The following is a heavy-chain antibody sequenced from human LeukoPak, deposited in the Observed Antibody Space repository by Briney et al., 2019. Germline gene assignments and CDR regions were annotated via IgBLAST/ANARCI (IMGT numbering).Heavy chain of an antibody. D-gene: IGHD6-13*01. J-gene: IGHJ5*02. Sequence: SETLSLTCTVSGGSISSHYWSWIRQPPGKGLEWIGYIYYSGSTNYNPSLKSRVTISVDTSKNQFSLKLSSVTAAATAVYYCARSNFGDSSSWYLIYWFDPWGQGTLVTVSS. CDR2: IYYSGST. CDR3: ARSNFGDSSSWYLIYWFDP. CDR1: GGSISSHY. V-gene: IGHV4-59*11.